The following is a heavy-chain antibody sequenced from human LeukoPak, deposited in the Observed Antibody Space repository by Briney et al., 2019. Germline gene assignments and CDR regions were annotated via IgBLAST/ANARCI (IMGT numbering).Heavy chain of an antibody. J-gene: IGHJ4*02. D-gene: IGHD3-22*01. V-gene: IGHV4-4*07. CDR2: IYTSGST. CDR3: ARDTYDSSGYLIFDY. Sequence: PSETLSLACTASGGSISSYYWSWIRQPPGKGLEWIERIYTSGSTNYNPSLKSRVTMSVDTSKNHFSLKLSSVTAADTAVYYCARDTYDSSGYLIFDYWGQGTLVTVSS. CDR1: GGSISSYY.